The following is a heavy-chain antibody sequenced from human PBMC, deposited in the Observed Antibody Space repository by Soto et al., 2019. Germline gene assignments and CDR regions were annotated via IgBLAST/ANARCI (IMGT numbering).Heavy chain of an antibody. V-gene: IGHV3-48*02. Sequence: PGGSLRLSCAGSGFTFGTYSMNWVRQAAGKGLEWIAYISYDSDTIQYADSVKGRFTISRDNAKNSLYLQMNSLRDEDTAVYYCVRLYYDYVWGQGTTVTVSS. CDR2: ISYDSDTI. CDR3: VRLYYDYV. D-gene: IGHD3-3*01. CDR1: GFTFGTYS. J-gene: IGHJ6*02.